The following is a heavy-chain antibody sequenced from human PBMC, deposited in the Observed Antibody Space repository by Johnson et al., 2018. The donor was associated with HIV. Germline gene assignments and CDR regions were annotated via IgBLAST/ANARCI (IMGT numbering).Heavy chain of an antibody. J-gene: IGHJ3*02. CDR1: GFTLTTYA. V-gene: IGHV3-30*04. Sequence: VQLVESGGGVVQPGRSLRLSCAASGFTLTTYAMHWVRQAPCKGLEWVAVISSDGSNKYYADSVKGRFTISRDNSKNTLSLQMNSPRVDDTAIYYCARVRAGRENAFDIWGQGTMVTVSS. D-gene: IGHD1-26*01. CDR2: ISSDGSNK. CDR3: ARVRAGRENAFDI.